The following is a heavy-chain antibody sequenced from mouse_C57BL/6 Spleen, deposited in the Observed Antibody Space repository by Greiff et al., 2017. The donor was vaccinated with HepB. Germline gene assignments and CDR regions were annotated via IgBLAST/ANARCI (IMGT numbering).Heavy chain of an antibody. CDR1: GYSITSGYY. D-gene: IGHD2-12*01. CDR3: ARRDDVGAMDY. Sequence: EVQRVESGPGLVKPSQSLSLTCSVTGYSITSGYYWNWIRQFPGNKLEWMGYISYDGSNNYNPSLKNRISITRDTSKNQFFLKLNSVTTEDTATYYCARRDDVGAMDYWGQGTSVTVSS. J-gene: IGHJ4*01. CDR2: ISYDGSN. V-gene: IGHV3-6*01.